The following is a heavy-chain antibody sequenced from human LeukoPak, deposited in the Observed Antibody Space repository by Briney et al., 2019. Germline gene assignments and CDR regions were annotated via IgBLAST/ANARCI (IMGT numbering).Heavy chain of an antibody. CDR2: IYHSGST. CDR1: GGSISSSNW. D-gene: IGHD3-10*01. J-gene: IGHJ4*02. V-gene: IGHV4-4*02. CDR3: AREAYHYGSGSSLDY. Sequence: KPSGTLSLTCAVSGGSISSSNWWSWVRQPPGKGLEWIGEIYHSGSTNYNPSLKSRVTISVDKSKNQFSLKLSSVPAADTAVYYCAREAYHYGSGSSLDYWGQGTLVTVSS.